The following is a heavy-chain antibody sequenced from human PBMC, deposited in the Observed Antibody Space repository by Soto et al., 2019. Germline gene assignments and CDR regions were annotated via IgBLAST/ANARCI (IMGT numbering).Heavy chain of an antibody. CDR1: GFTFSSYW. Sequence: PGGSLRLSCAASGFTFSSYWMHWVRQAPGKGLVWVSRINSEGSSTSYADTVKGRFTISRDNAKNPLDLQMNSLRAEDTAVFYCARAPEGPPMRVFRFLELAPLTYMDVWGKGTTVTVSS. V-gene: IGHV3-74*01. D-gene: IGHD3-3*01. CDR3: ARAPEGPPMRVFRFLELAPLTYMDV. J-gene: IGHJ6*03. CDR2: INSEGSST.